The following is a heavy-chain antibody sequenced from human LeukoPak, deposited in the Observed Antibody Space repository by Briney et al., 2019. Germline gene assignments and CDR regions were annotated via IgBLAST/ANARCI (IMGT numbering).Heavy chain of an antibody. CDR1: GFTFVNYA. J-gene: IGHJ4*02. D-gene: IGHD2-2*01. CDR3: ARAMRGYQLLPDY. CDR2: ITGSGGST. V-gene: IGHV3-23*01. Sequence: PGGSLRLSCAASGFTFVNYAVTWVRQAPGQGLECVSVITGSGGSTNYADSVKGRFTISRDNSKNTLYLQMNSLRAEDTAVYYCARAMRGYQLLPDYWGQGTLVTVSS.